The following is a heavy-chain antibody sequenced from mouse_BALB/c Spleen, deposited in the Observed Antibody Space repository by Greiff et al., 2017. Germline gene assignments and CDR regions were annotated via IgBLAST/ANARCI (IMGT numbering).Heavy chain of an antibody. CDR1: GYTFTSYW. J-gene: IGHJ3*01. CDR3: ASRRPLAY. Sequence: VQLQQSGAELAKPGASVKMSCKASGYTFTSYWMHWVKQRPGQGLEWIGYINPSTGYTEYNQKFKDKATLTADKSSSTAYMQLSSLTSEDSAVYYCASRRPLAYWGQGTLVTVSA. CDR2: INPSTGYT. V-gene: IGHV1-7*01.